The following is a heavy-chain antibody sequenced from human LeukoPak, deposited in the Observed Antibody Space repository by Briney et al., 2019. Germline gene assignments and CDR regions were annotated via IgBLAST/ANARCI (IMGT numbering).Heavy chain of an antibody. CDR2: INSDASST. J-gene: IGHJ5*02. CDR1: AFTFSSYW. CDR3: ARGYGDWFDP. Sequence: GGSLRLSCAASAFTFSSYWTHWVRQAPGKGLVWVSRINSDASSTYYADSVKGRFSISRDNTKNTLYLQMNSLRAEDTAVYYCARGYGDWFDPWGQGTLVTVSS. V-gene: IGHV3-74*01. D-gene: IGHD3-10*01.